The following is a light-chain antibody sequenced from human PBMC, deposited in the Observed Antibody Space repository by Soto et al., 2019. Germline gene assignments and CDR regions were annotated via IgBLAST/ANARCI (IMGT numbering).Light chain of an antibody. Sequence: EIVMTQSPATLSVSPGERATLSCRASQSVSSNLAWYQQKPGQAPRLLIYNASTRATGIPARFSGSESGTAFTLTISSLQSEDFAIYYCEQYNNWPYTFGQGTTLEIK. CDR2: NAS. J-gene: IGKJ2*01. CDR1: QSVSSN. CDR3: EQYNNWPYT. V-gene: IGKV3-15*01.